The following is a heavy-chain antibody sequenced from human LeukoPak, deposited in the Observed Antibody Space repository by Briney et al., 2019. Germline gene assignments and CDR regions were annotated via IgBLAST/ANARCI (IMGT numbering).Heavy chain of an antibody. J-gene: IGHJ4*02. CDR2: INHSGST. Sequence: SETLCLTCAVYGGSFSGYYWSWIRQPPGKGLEWIGEINHSGSTNYNPSLKSRVTISVDTSKNQFSLKLSSVTAAYTAVYYCARAFGPDTLFDYWGQGTLVTVSS. CDR1: GGSFSGYY. CDR3: ARAFGPDTLFDY. V-gene: IGHV4-34*01. D-gene: IGHD3-10*01.